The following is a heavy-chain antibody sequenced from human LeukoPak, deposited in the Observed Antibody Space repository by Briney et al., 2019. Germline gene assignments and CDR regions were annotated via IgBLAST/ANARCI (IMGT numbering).Heavy chain of an antibody. CDR1: GFTFSGYN. J-gene: IGHJ5*02. D-gene: IGHD1-26*01. CDR2: ISSSSRSI. Sequence: GGSLRLSCVASGFTFSGYNMDWVLQAPGKGLEWVSSISSSSRSIYYADSLKGRFTIARDNTKNSLYLQMNSLRVEDTAVYYCARERSGPAVRAHNWFDPWGQGTLVIVSS. V-gene: IGHV3-21*01. CDR3: ARERSGPAVRAHNWFDP.